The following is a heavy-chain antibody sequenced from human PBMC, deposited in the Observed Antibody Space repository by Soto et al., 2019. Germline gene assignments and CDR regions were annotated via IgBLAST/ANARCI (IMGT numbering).Heavy chain of an antibody. V-gene: IGHV3-30*18. CDR2: ISYDGRNT. CDR1: GFTFRSYG. J-gene: IGHJ6*02. CDR3: TKDPHMDV. Sequence: LRLSCASSGFTFRSYGMYWVRQAPGKGLEWLTAISYDGRNTYYGDSVKGRFTISRDNSKNTVYLQMNSLRLEDMAVYYCTKDPHMDVWGQGTPVTVSS.